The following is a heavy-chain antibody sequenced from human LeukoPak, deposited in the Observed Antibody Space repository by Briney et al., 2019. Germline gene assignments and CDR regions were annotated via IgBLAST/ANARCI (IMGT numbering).Heavy chain of an antibody. V-gene: IGHV4-4*07. Sequence: PSETLSLNCTVSGGSISSYYWSWIRQPAGKGLAWIGRIYSSGSTNYNPSLKSRVTMSVDTSKNQFSLKLSSVTAADTAVYYCARDAFGLLLNYWYFDLWGRGTLVTVSS. D-gene: IGHD2-15*01. J-gene: IGHJ2*01. CDR1: GGSISSYY. CDR3: ARDAFGLLLNYWYFDL. CDR2: IYSSGST.